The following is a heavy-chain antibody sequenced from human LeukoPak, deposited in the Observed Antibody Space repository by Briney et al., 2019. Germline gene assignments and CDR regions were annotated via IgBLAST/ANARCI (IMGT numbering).Heavy chain of an antibody. J-gene: IGHJ4*02. D-gene: IGHD1-26*01. Sequence: SETLSLTCTVYTGSISSSSYDWGWIRQPPGKGLEWIGNSYFCGTTYYNPSRTSRVTIAVDTSKNQFSLKLSSVTAADTAVYYGARTSGSYYYWGQGTLVTVSS. CDR3: ARTSGSYYY. V-gene: IGHV4-39*01. CDR1: TGSISSSSYD. CDR2: SYFCGTT.